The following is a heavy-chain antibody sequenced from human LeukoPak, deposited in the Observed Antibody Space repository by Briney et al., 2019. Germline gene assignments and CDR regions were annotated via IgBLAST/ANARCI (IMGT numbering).Heavy chain of an antibody. V-gene: IGHV3-7*01. CDR2: INQDGSEE. CDR3: VRDGGVSGYDLLDY. D-gene: IGHD5-12*01. CDR1: GFTFSNYW. Sequence: GGSLRLSCAASGFTFSNYWMTWVRQAPGKGLELVAHINQDGSEENYMDSATARLTISRDNAKNSPSLQMNSLRAEDTAVYYCVRDGGVSGYDLLDYWGQGTLVTVSS. J-gene: IGHJ4*02.